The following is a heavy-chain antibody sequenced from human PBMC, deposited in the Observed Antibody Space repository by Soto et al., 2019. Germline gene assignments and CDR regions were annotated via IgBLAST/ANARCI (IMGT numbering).Heavy chain of an antibody. CDR3: ASSLPSGSYYYYYYGMDV. D-gene: IGHD1-26*01. J-gene: IGHJ6*02. CDR2: ISYDGSNK. CDR1: GFTFSSYA. V-gene: IGHV3-30-3*01. Sequence: PGRSLRLSCAASGFTFSSYAMHWVRQAPGKGLEWVAVISYDGSNKYYADSVKGRFTISRDNSKNTLYPQMNSLRAEDTAVYYCASSLPSGSYYYYYYGMDVWGQGTKVPVSS.